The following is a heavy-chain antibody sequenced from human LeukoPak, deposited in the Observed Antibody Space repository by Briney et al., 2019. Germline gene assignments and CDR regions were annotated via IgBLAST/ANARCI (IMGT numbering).Heavy chain of an antibody. CDR1: GFTFSSYA. CDR3: AKDQASGEPPVVPAAIR. D-gene: IGHD2-2*02. J-gene: IGHJ4*02. CDR2: ISGSGGST. V-gene: IGHV3-23*01. Sequence: GGSLRLSCAASGFTFSSYAMSWVRQAPGKGLEWVSAISGSGGSTYYADSVKGRFTISRDNSKNTLYLQMNSLRAEDTAVYHCAKDQASGEPPVVPAAIRWGQGTLVTVSS.